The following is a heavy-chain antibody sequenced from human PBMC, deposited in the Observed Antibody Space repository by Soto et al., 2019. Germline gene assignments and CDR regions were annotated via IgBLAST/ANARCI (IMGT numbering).Heavy chain of an antibody. D-gene: IGHD2-15*01. V-gene: IGHV4-31*03. J-gene: IGHJ4*02. CDR2: RYYSEST. CDR3: ARTKCSGGSCYSWSLDY. Sequence: SETLSLTGTVSGGSITTGGYYWSWIRRLPGKGLEWIGHRYYSESTYYNPSLKSRVSISLDTSKNQFPLKLSFVTAADTAMYYCARTKCSGGSCYSWSLDYWGQGTPVTVSS. CDR1: GGSITTGGYY.